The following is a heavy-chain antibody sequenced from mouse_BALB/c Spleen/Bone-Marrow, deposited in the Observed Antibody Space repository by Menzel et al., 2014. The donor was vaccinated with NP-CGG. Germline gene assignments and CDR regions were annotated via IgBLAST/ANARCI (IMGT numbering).Heavy chain of an antibody. D-gene: IGHD2-10*02. CDR1: GFNIKDTY. Sequence: EVQVVESGAELVKPGASVKLSCTASGFNIKDTYMHWVKQRPEQGLEWIGRIDPANGNTKYDPKFQGKATITADTSSNTAYLQLSSLTSEDTAVFYCALLYGNYDYWGQGTTLTVSS. CDR3: ALLYGNYDY. CDR2: IDPANGNT. V-gene: IGHV14-3*02. J-gene: IGHJ2*01.